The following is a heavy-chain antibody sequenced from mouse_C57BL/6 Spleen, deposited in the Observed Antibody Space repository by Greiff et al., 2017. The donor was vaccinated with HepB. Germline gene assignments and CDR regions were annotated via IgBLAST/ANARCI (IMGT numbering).Heavy chain of an antibody. CDR3: AKPIYYDYDNYAMDY. J-gene: IGHJ4*01. D-gene: IGHD2-4*01. CDR1: GYSFTDYN. Sequence: VQLQHSGPELVKPGASVKISCKASGYSFTDYNMNWVKQSNGKSLEWIGVINPNYGTTSYNQKFKGKATLTVDQSSSTAYMQLNSLTSEDSAVYYCAKPIYYDYDNYAMDYWGQGTSVTVSS. V-gene: IGHV1-39*01. CDR2: INPNYGTT.